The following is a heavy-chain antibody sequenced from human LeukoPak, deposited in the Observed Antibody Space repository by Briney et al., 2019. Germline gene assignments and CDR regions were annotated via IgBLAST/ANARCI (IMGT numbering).Heavy chain of an antibody. CDR2: INPKTGGT. J-gene: IGHJ3*02. CDR3: ARVGAGLNDAFDI. Sequence: ASVKVSCKASGYIFTGHYMNWVRQARGQGLEWMGRINPKTGGTNFAQNFQGRVTMTRDTSISTGYMELTRLRPDDTAVYYCARVGAGLNDAFDIWGQGTMVTVSS. D-gene: IGHD1-26*01. CDR1: GYIFTGHY. V-gene: IGHV1-2*06.